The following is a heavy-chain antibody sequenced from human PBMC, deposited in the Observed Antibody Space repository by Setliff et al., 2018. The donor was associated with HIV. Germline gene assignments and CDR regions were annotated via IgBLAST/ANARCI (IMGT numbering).Heavy chain of an antibody. Sequence: ASVKVSCKASNYTSSTYAITWVRQAPGQGLEWMGWISTYYGSTKYEQKFQGRVTMTTDLSTSTAHMELRSLRSDDTAVYYCARDPTYISSWPGHAFDIWGQGTMVTVSS. CDR1: NYTSSTYA. V-gene: IGHV1-18*01. J-gene: IGHJ3*02. CDR3: ARDPTYISSWPGHAFDI. CDR2: ISTYYGST. D-gene: IGHD6-6*01.